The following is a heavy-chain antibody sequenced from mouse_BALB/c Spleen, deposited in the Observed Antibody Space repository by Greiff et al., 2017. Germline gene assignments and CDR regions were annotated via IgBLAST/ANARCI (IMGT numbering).Heavy chain of an antibody. CDR3: ARGYGNFPLDY. CDR1: GFSLTSYG. CDR2: IWAGGST. Sequence: QVQLKESGPGLVAPSQSLSITCTVSGFSLTSYGVHWVRQPPGKGLEWLGVIWAGGSTNYNSALMSRLSISKDNSKSQVFLKMNSLQTDDTAMYYCARGYGNFPLDYWGQGTTLTVSS. D-gene: IGHD2-1*01. J-gene: IGHJ2*01. V-gene: IGHV2-9*02.